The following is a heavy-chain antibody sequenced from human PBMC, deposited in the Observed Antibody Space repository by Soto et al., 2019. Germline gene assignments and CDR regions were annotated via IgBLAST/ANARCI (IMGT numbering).Heavy chain of an antibody. CDR3: ARATIFGVVPLYYYYGMDV. D-gene: IGHD3-3*01. Sequence: PSETLSLTCTVSGGSISSYYWSWIRQPPGKGLGWIGYIYYSGSTNYNPSLKSRVTISVDTSKNQFSLKLSSVTAADTAVYYCARATIFGVVPLYYYYGMDVWGQGTTVTVSS. V-gene: IGHV4-59*01. CDR2: IYYSGST. CDR1: GGSISSYY. J-gene: IGHJ6*02.